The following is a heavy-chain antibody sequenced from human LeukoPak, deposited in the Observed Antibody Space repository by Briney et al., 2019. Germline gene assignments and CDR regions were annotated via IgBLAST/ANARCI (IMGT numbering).Heavy chain of an antibody. Sequence: GASVKVSCKASGYTFTSYDINWVRQATGQGLEWMGWMNPNSGNTGYAQKFQGRVTMTRNTSISTAYMELSSLRSEDTAAYYCARAHCSGGSCYYFDYWAREPWSPSPQ. V-gene: IGHV1-8*01. D-gene: IGHD2-15*01. J-gene: IGHJ4*02. CDR3: ARAHCSGGSCYYFDY. CDR1: GYTFTSYD. CDR2: MNPNSGNT.